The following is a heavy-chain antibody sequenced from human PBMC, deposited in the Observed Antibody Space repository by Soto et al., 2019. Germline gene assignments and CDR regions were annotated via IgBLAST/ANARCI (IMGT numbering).Heavy chain of an antibody. Sequence: EVQLVESGGGLVQPGRSLRLSCAASGFTFDDYAMHWVRQVPGKGLEWVSGIGWKSGITGYAGSVKARFTISRDNAKNSLYLQMNSLRAEDTALYYCAKDKSSAWYSGAYFQHWGQGTLVTVSS. D-gene: IGHD6-19*01. CDR3: AKDKSSAWYSGAYFQH. J-gene: IGHJ1*01. CDR1: GFTFDDYA. CDR2: IGWKSGIT. V-gene: IGHV3-9*01.